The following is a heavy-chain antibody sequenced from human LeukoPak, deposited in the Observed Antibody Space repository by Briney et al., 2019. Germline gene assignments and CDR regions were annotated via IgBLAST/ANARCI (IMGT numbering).Heavy chain of an antibody. CDR1: GFTFSSYA. CDR2: ISGSGGST. CDR3: AKTPPEYCSSTSCYFYFDY. Sequence: PGGSLRLSCAASGFTFSSYAMSWVRQAPGKGLEWVSAISGSGGSTYYADSVKGRFTISRDNSKNTLYLQMNSLRAEDTAVYYCAKTPPEYCSSTSCYFYFDYWGQGTLVTVSS. V-gene: IGHV3-23*01. J-gene: IGHJ4*02. D-gene: IGHD2-2*01.